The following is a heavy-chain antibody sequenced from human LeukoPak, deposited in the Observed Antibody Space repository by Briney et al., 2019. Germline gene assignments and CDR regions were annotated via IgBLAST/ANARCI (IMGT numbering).Heavy chain of an antibody. CDR3: AKRGYIAAAQYGY. J-gene: IGHJ4*02. CDR2: IYYSGTS. CDR1: GGAISSYY. V-gene: IGHV4-59*01. D-gene: IGHD6-13*01. Sequence: KPSETLSLTCTVSGGAISSYYWSWIRHPPGKGLEWIGYIYYSGTSNYNPSLKSRVTISVDTSKNQFSLKLSAVTAADTAVYYCAKRGYIAAAQYGYWGQGTLVTVSS.